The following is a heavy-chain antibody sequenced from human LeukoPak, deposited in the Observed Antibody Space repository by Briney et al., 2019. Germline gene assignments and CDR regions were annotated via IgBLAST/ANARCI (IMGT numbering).Heavy chain of an antibody. D-gene: IGHD6-13*01. CDR2: INWNGGST. CDR1: GFTFDDYG. CDR3: ARGGGSSSWYIVYYYYMDV. V-gene: IGHV3-20*04. J-gene: IGHJ6*03. Sequence: GGSLRLSCAASGFTFDDYGMSWVRQAPGKGLEWVSGINWNGGSTGYADSVKGRFTISRDNAKNSLYLQMNSLRAEDTALYYCARGGGSSSWYIVYYYYMDVWGKGTTVTVSS.